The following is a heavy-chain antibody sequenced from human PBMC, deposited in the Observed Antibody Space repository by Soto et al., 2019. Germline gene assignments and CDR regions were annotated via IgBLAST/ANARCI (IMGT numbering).Heavy chain of an antibody. V-gene: IGHV3-15*01. Sequence: GGSLRLSCAASGFTFSNAWMSWVRQAPGKGLEWVGRIKSKTDGGTTDYAAPVKGRFTISRDDSKNTLYLQMNSLKTEDTAVYYCTTDPPYGDYVAGFGYYFDYWGQGTLVTVSS. CDR3: TTDPPYGDYVAGFGYYFDY. D-gene: IGHD4-17*01. CDR1: GFTFSNAW. J-gene: IGHJ4*02. CDR2: IKSKTDGGTT.